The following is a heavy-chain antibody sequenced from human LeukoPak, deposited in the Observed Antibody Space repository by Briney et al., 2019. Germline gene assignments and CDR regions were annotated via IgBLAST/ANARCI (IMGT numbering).Heavy chain of an antibody. CDR2: INSDGSST. V-gene: IGHV3-74*01. CDR1: GFTFSSYW. Sequence: PGGSLRLSCAASGFTFSSYWMHWVRQAPGKGRVWVSRINSDGSSTSYADSVKDRFTISRDNAKHTLYLQMNSLRAEDTAVYYCARGTGYPSYYYYMDVWGKGTTVTVSS. J-gene: IGHJ6*03. CDR3: ARGTGYPSYYYYMDV. D-gene: IGHD1-1*01.